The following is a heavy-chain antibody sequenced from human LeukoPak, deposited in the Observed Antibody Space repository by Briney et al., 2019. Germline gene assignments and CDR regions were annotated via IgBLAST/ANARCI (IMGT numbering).Heavy chain of an antibody. CDR3: ARGLGNDGIFDY. Sequence: ETLSLTCTVSGGSISSSSYYWGWIRRPPGKGLEWVANIKQDGSEKYYVDSVKGRFTISRDSAKNSLYLQMNSLRAEDTAVYYCARGLGNDGIFDYWGQGTLVTVSS. V-gene: IGHV3-7*01. J-gene: IGHJ4*02. CDR2: IKQDGSEK. CDR1: GGSISSSSYY. D-gene: IGHD1-1*01.